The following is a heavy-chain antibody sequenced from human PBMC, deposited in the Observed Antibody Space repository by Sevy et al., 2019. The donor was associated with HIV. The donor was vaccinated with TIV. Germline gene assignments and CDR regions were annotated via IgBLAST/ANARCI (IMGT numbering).Heavy chain of an antibody. D-gene: IGHD2-21*02. CDR3: AKHIAYCGGDCYPPLYYFDY. CDR1: GFTVSNNY. J-gene: IGHJ4*02. V-gene: IGHV3-23*01. CDR2: ISGSGYST. Sequence: GGSLRLSCAASGFTVSNNYMNWVRQAPGKGLEWVSAISGSGYSTYYADSVKGRFTISRDKSKNTLYLQINSLRAGDTAVYYCAKHIAYCGGDCYPPLYYFDYWGQGTLVTVSS.